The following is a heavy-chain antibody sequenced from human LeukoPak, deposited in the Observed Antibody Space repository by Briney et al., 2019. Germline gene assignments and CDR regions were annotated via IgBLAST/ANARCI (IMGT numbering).Heavy chain of an antibody. D-gene: IGHD3-10*01. V-gene: IGHV3-7*05. CDR1: GFTFSTSW. CDR3: ARGGASGSHLHWFDP. Sequence: GGSLRLSCAASGFTFSTSWMGWVRQAPGKGLEWVANIKQDGSDIKYVDSVEGRFTISRDNAKRSLFLQMNSLSPEDTAVYYCARGGASGSHLHWFDPWGQGTLVTVSS. CDR2: IKQDGSDI. J-gene: IGHJ5*02.